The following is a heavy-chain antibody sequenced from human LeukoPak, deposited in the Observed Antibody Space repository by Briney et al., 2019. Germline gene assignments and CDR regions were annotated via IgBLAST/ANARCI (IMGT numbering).Heavy chain of an antibody. Sequence: ASVKVSCKASGYTFTGYYMHWVRQAPGQGLGWTGWINPNSGGTNYAQKFQGRVTMTRDTSISAAYMELSRLRSDDTAVYYCARVVVPAAMANWFDPWGQGTLVTVSS. CDR2: INPNSGGT. CDR3: ARVVVPAAMANWFDP. J-gene: IGHJ5*02. D-gene: IGHD2-2*01. V-gene: IGHV1-2*02. CDR1: GYTFTGYY.